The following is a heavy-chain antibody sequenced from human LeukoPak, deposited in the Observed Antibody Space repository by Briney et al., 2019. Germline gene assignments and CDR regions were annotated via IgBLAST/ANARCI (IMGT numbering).Heavy chain of an antibody. J-gene: IGHJ4*02. CDR1: IGSVNSGVYY. CDR3: AKHEGSYYDKSGYTFDF. D-gene: IGHD3-22*01. V-gene: IGHV4-39*01. Sequence: PLETLSLTCTVSIGSVNSGVYYWGWVRQPPGKGLEWIGSIHSSGSTYYNPVLKSRVTISIDTSKNQFSLKLSSVTAADRAVYYCAKHEGSYYDKSGYTFDFWGQGTLVTVSS. CDR2: IHSSGST.